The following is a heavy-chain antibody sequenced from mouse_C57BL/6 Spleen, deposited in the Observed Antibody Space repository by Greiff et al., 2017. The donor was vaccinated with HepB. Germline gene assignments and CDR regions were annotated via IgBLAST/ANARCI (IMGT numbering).Heavy chain of an antibody. V-gene: IGHV1-55*01. CDR3: ARDSAVYAWFAY. D-gene: IGHD3-2*02. J-gene: IGHJ3*01. CDR2: IYPGSGST. CDR1: GYTFTSYW. Sequence: QVQLQQPGAELVKPGASVKMSCKASGYTFTSYWITWVKQRPGQGLEWIGDIYPGSGSTNYNEKFKSKATLTVDTSSSTAYMQLSSLTSEDSAVYYCARDSAVYAWFAYWGQGTLVTVSA.